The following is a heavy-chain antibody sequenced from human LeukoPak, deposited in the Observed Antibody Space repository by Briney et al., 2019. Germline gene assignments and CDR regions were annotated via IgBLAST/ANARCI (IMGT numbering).Heavy chain of an antibody. Sequence: GGSLRLSCAAAGFTFSSYAMSWVRQAPGKGLEWVSAISGSGGSTYYADSVKGRFTISRDNSKNTLYLQMNSLRAEDTAVYYCAKGFDIVVVPAAQKYYYMDVWGKGTTVTVSS. CDR1: GFTFSSYA. CDR2: ISGSGGST. J-gene: IGHJ6*03. V-gene: IGHV3-23*01. D-gene: IGHD2-2*01. CDR3: AKGFDIVVVPAAQKYYYMDV.